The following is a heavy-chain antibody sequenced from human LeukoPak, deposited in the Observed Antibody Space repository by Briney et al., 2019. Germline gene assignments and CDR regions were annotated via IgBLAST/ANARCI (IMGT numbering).Heavy chain of an antibody. D-gene: IGHD3-22*01. V-gene: IGHV3-48*03. CDR1: GLTFSSYE. Sequence: PGGSLILSCAASGLTFSSYEMNWVRQAPGKGLEWVSYISSSGSTIYYADSVKGRFTISRNNAKNSLYLQMNSLRAEDTAVYYCLQYSGYYSDYWGQGTLVTVSS. CDR3: LQYSGYYSDY. J-gene: IGHJ4*02. CDR2: ISSSGSTI.